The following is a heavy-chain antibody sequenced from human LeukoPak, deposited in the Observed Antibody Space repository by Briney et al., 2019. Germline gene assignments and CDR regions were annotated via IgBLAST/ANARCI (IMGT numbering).Heavy chain of an antibody. CDR3: VSKFSGVDWFFDL. V-gene: IGHV3-13*04. CDR1: GFTLSDYD. J-gene: IGHJ2*01. CDR2: VGPGGDT. D-gene: IGHD3-10*01. Sequence: GGSLRLSCAASGFTLSDYDMSWVRQVSGKGLEWVSSVGPGGDTLYSGSVKGRFTISRENGKNSLYLQMNSLRAGDTAVYSCVSKFSGVDWFFDLWGRGTLVTVSS.